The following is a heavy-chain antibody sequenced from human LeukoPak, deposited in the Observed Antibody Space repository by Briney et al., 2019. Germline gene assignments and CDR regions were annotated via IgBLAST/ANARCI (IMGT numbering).Heavy chain of an antibody. Sequence: GGTLRLSYAASGFTFSGHGMNWVRQAPGKGLEWVSAISGSGGSTYYADSVKGRFTISRDNSKNTLYLQMNSLRAEDTAVYYCAKVKMASGSPADYWGQGTLVTVSS. J-gene: IGHJ4*02. D-gene: IGHD6-19*01. CDR1: GFTFSGHG. CDR3: AKVKMASGSPADY. CDR2: ISGSGGST. V-gene: IGHV3-23*01.